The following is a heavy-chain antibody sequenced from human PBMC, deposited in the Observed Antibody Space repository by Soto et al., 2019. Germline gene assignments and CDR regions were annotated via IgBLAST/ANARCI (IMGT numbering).Heavy chain of an antibody. CDR3: ARVERGTASTVVDAFDI. CDR1: GGFVSSGSYY. D-gene: IGHD2-21*02. CDR2: RSHSGGT. Sequence: QVQLQQWGAGLLKPSETLSLTCAVYGGFVSSGSYYWSWIRQPPGKGLEWIGERSHSGGTHFNPSLKSRVTISVDTSKNQFSLKMSSVTAADTVLYYCARVERGTASTVVDAFDIWGPGTMVTVSS. J-gene: IGHJ3*02. V-gene: IGHV4-34*01.